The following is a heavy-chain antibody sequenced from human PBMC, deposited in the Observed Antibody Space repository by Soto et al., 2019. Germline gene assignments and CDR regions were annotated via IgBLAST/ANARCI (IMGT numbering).Heavy chain of an antibody. CDR1: GGTFRSYA. Sequence: QVQLVQSGAEVKKPGSSVKVSCKASGGTFRSYALSWARQAPGPGIEWMGGILSIFGTANYAQKFQGRVTITADESTSTAYMELSSLRSEDTAVYYCAREGGGWYNRADYWGQGTLVTVSS. CDR3: AREGGGWYNRADY. J-gene: IGHJ4*02. V-gene: IGHV1-69*12. CDR2: ILSIFGTA. D-gene: IGHD6-19*01.